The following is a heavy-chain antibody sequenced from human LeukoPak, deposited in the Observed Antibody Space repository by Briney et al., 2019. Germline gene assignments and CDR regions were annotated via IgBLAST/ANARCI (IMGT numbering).Heavy chain of an antibody. CDR3: ARSQYYYGSGSYYPGLFDY. Sequence: SGPALVKPTQTLTLTCTFSGFSLSTSGMCVSWIRQPPGKALEWLARIDWDDDKYYSTSLKTRLTISKDTSKNQVVLTMTNMDPVDTATYYCARSQYYYGSGSYYPGLFDYWGQGTLVTVSS. J-gene: IGHJ4*02. D-gene: IGHD3-10*01. CDR1: GFSLSTSGMC. CDR2: IDWDDDK. V-gene: IGHV2-70*11.